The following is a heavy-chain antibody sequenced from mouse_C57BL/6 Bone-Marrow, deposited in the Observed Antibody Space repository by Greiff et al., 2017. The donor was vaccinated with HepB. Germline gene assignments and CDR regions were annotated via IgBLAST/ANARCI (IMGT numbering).Heavy chain of an antibody. CDR2: IYPRSGNT. CDR3: AKNYVGWFAY. J-gene: IGHJ3*01. Sequence: QVQLQHSGAELARPGASVKLSCKASGYTFTSYGISWVKQRTGQGLEWIGEIYPRSGNTYYNEKFKGKATLTADKSSSTAYMELRSLTSEDSAVYFCAKNYVGWFAYWGQGTLVTVSA. D-gene: IGHD1-1*01. CDR1: GYTFTSYG. V-gene: IGHV1-81*01.